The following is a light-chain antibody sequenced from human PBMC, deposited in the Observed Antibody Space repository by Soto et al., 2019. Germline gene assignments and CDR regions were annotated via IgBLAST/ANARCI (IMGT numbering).Light chain of an antibody. CDR1: SSDIGSDKL. CDR2: EAF. V-gene: IGLV2-23*01. J-gene: IGLJ3*02. Sequence: QSVLTQPASVSGSPGQSITISCTGTSSDIGSDKLVSWYQRHPGRAPKIIIYEAFKRPSGVSNRFSGSRSGNTASLTISGLRGEDEADYYCCSYAGSTTWVFGGGTKVTVL. CDR3: CSYAGSTTWV.